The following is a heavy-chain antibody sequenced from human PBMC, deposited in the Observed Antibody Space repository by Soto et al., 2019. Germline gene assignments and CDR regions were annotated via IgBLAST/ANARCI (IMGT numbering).Heavy chain of an antibody. CDR1: GFTFSDYV. V-gene: IGHV3-23*01. J-gene: IGHJ6*02. CDR3: ARDPPYQLPFYYYYGMDV. CDR2: VSGSGIST. D-gene: IGHD2-2*01. Sequence: PGGSLRLSCTASGFTFSDYVMSWVRQAPGRGLEWVSAVSGSGISTFYADSVKGRFIISRDNSKNTLYLQLNSLRAEDTAVYFCARDPPYQLPFYYYYGMDVWGQGTTVTVSS.